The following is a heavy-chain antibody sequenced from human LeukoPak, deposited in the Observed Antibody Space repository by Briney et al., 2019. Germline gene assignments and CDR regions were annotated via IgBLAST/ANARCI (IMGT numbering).Heavy chain of an antibody. CDR2: IKQDGSEK. J-gene: IGHJ4*02. CDR1: GFTFSSYW. V-gene: IGHV3-7*01. D-gene: IGHD6-6*01. CDR3: AREDSSKVYYFDY. Sequence: GGSLRLSCAASGFTFSSYWMSWVRQAPGKGLEWLANIKQDGSEKYYVDSVKGRFSISRDNAKNSLYLQMNSLRAEDTAVYYCAREDSSKVYYFDYWGQGTLVTVSS.